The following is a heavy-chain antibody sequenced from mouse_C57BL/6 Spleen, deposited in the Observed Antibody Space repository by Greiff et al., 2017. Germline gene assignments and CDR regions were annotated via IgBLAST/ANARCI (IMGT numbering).Heavy chain of an antibody. CDR3: AIYGSSYDYAMDY. Sequence: QVQLKESGAELARPGASVKLSCKASGYTFTSYGISWVKQRTGQGLEWIGEIYPRSGNTYYNEKFKGKATLTADKSSSTAYMELRSLTSEDSAVYFCAIYGSSYDYAMDYWGQGTSVTVSS. V-gene: IGHV1-81*01. CDR1: GYTFTSYG. J-gene: IGHJ4*01. CDR2: IYPRSGNT. D-gene: IGHD1-1*01.